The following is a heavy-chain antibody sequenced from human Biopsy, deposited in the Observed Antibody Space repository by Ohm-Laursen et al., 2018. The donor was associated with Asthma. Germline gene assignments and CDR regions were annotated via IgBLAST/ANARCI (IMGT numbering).Heavy chain of an antibody. Sequence: TLPLTCAVSGASINSGGYSWDWVPPPPGKGLGLVSFLFYTGDTYYNPSLKSRVTISVDRSQRQFSLKVNSVTAADTAVYYCARMNTLIQAANYFSYAMDVWGQGTTVTVSS. J-gene: IGHJ6*02. CDR1: GASINSGGYS. CDR3: ARMNTLIQAANYFSYAMDV. D-gene: IGHD3-9*01. CDR2: LFYTGDT. V-gene: IGHV4-30-2*01.